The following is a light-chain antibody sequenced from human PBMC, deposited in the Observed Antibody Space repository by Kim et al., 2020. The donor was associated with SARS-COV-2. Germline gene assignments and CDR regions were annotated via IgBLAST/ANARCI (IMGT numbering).Light chain of an antibody. J-gene: IGLJ1*01. CDR1: SLRNYY. CDR2: HKN. V-gene: IGLV3-19*01. CDR3: SSRDNTGNHVI. Sequence: SSELTQDPAVSVALGQTVRVTCHGDSLRNYYASWYQQKPGQAPILVIYHKNSRPSGIPDRISGSSSGNTASLTISGAQAEDEADYFCSSRDNTGNHVIFG.